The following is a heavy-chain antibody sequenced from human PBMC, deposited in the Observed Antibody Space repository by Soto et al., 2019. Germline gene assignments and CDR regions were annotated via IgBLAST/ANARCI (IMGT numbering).Heavy chain of an antibody. V-gene: IGHV4-59*08. D-gene: IGHD1-1*01. CDR3: ARRTPGTTCFDY. CDR2: VSDSGST. Sequence: SGTLSLTCTIPCYFISNYFWSWIRQPPGKGLEWIGYVSDSGSTNYSPSLRSRVSISVDTSKMQFSLNLRSVTAADTAVYYCARRTPGTTCFDYWGQGTLVTVS. CDR1: CYFISNYF. J-gene: IGHJ4*02.